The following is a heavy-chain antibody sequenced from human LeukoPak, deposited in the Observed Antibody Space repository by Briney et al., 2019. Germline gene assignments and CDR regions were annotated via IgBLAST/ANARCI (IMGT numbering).Heavy chain of an antibody. J-gene: IGHJ4*02. CDR3: ARALGYCSGGGCHYFDY. V-gene: IGHV4-34*01. D-gene: IGHD2-15*01. CDR2: INHSGST. Sequence: PSETLSLTCAVYGGSFSGYYRSWIRQPPGKGLEWIGEINHSGSTNYNPSLKSRVTISVDTSKNQFSLKLSSVTAADTAVYYCARALGYCSGGGCHYFDYWGQGTLVTVSS. CDR1: GGSFSGYY.